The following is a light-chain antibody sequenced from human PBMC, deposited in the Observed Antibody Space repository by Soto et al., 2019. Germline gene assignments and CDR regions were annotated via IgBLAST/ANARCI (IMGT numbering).Light chain of an antibody. CDR3: QKFNTAPLT. CDR1: QDISVY. J-gene: IGKJ5*01. V-gene: IGKV1-27*01. CDR2: SAS. Sequence: DIQMTQSPSSLSASVGDRVTITCRASQDISVYVAWYQQKPGKVPKLLIYSASTLQSGVPSRFSGSGSGTDFTLTISSLQPEDVATYFCQKFNTAPLTFGQGTRREIK.